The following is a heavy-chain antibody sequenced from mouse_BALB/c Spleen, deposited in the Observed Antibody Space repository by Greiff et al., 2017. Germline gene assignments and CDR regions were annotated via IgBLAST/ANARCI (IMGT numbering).Heavy chain of an antibody. CDR2: INPSNGGT. V-gene: IGHV1S81*02. CDR3: TRGGGYYVDY. CDR1: GYTFTSYY. Sequence: VQLQQPGAELVKPGASVKLSCKASGYTFTSYYMYWVKQRPGQGLEWIGGINPSNGGTNFNEKFKSKATLTVDKSSSTVYMQLSSLTSEDSAVYYCTRGGGYYVDYWGQGTTLTVSS. J-gene: IGHJ2*01.